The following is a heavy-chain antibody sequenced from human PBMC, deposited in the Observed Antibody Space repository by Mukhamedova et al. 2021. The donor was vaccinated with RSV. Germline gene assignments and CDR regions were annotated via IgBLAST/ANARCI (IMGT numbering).Heavy chain of an antibody. J-gene: IGHJ4*02. CDR3: ARLRRTSGSNPLGNFDY. Sequence: IGWVRQMPGKGLEWMGIIYPGDSDTRYSPSFQGQVTISADKSISTAYLQWSSLKASDTAMYYCARLRRTSGSNPLGNFDYWGQGT. CDR2: IYPGDSDT. D-gene: IGHD1-26*01. V-gene: IGHV5-51*01.